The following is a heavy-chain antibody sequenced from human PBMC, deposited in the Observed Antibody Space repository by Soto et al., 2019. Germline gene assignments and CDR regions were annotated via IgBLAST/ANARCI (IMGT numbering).Heavy chain of an antibody. Sequence: PGGSLRLSCVASGFIFNSYGMHWVRQAPGKGLEWVAVIWNAGNSKYYLDSVKGRFTISRDNSNNNVYLQMDSLRADDTSFYYCARGAFYDYGGGSHFAYWGQGPPVAVSS. J-gene: IGHJ4*02. CDR2: IWNAGNSK. CDR1: GFIFNSYG. V-gene: IGHV3-33*01. CDR3: ARGAFYDYGGGSHFAY. D-gene: IGHD3-10*01.